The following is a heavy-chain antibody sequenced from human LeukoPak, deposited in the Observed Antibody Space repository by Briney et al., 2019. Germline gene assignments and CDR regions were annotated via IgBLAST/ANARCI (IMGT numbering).Heavy chain of an antibody. D-gene: IGHD3-3*01. CDR3: ARESEGSFYDFWSGYNYYYGMDV. V-gene: IGHV1-18*01. Sequence: ASVKVSCKASGYTFTSYGISWVRQAPGQGLEWMGCISAYNGNTNYAQKLQGRVTMTTDTSTSTAYMELRSLRSDDTAVYYCARESEGSFYDFWSGYNYYYGMDVWGQGTTVTVSS. J-gene: IGHJ6*02. CDR2: ISAYNGNT. CDR1: GYTFTSYG.